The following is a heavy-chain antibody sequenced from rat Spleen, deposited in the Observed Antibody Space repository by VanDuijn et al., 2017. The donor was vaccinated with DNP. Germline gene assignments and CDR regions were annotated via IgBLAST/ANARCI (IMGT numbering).Heavy chain of an antibody. CDR1: GFTFSDYN. CDR2: ITYDGSKT. CDR3: ARCNSGCSAVDA. D-gene: IGHD4-4*01. J-gene: IGHJ4*01. V-gene: IGHV5-7*01. Sequence: EVQLVESGGGLVQPGRSLKVSCAASGFTFSDYNMAWVRQAPKKSLEWVATITYDGSKTYYRDSVKGRFTISRDNAKSTLYLEMNSLRSEDMATYYCARCNSGCSAVDAWGQGTSVTVSS.